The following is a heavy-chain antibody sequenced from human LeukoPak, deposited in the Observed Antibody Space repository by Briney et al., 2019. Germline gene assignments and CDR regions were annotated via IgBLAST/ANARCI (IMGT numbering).Heavy chain of an antibody. Sequence: SETLSLTCTVSGGSISSSSYYWGWIRQPPGKGLEWIGSIYYSGSTYCNPSLKSRVTISVDTSKNQFSLKLSSVTAADTAVYYCARTYYYDSSGYYYFDYWGQGTLVTVSS. V-gene: IGHV4-39*01. CDR1: GGSISSSSYY. D-gene: IGHD3-22*01. J-gene: IGHJ4*02. CDR3: ARTYYYDSSGYYYFDY. CDR2: IYYSGST.